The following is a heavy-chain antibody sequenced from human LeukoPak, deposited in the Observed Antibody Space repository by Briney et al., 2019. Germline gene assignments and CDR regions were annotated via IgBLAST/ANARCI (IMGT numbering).Heavy chain of an antibody. V-gene: IGHV3-48*01. D-gene: IGHD3-10*01. CDR2: ISSSSSTI. Sequence: GGSLRLSCAASGFTFSSYSMNWVRQAPGKGLEWVSYISSSSSTIYYADSVKGRFTISRDNAKNSLYLQMNSLRAEDTAVYYCARDHYGSGRWGQGTLVTVSS. CDR1: GFTFSSYS. J-gene: IGHJ4*02. CDR3: ARDHYGSGR.